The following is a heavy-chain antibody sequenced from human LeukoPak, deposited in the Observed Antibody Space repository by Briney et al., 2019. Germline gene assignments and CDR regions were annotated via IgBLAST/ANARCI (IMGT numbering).Heavy chain of an antibody. J-gene: IGHJ4*02. Sequence: SETLSLTCTVSGGSISSGDYYWSWIRQPPGKGLEWIGYIYYSGSTYYNPSLKSRVTISVDTSKNQFSLKLSSVTAADTAVYYCAREGLTYCGGDCYPMYWGQGTLVTVSS. CDR2: IYYSGST. CDR1: GGSISSGDYY. V-gene: IGHV4-30-4*01. D-gene: IGHD2-21*02. CDR3: AREGLTYCGGDCYPMY.